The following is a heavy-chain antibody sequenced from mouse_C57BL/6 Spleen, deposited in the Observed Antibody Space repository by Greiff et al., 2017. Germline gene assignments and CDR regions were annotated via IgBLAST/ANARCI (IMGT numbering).Heavy chain of an antibody. V-gene: IGHV1-39*01. CDR1: GFSFTDYN. D-gene: IGHD1-1*01. CDR3: ALLRNYFDY. CDR2: IITNYGTT. J-gene: IGHJ2*01. Sequence: VQLMQSGPDLVKPGASLKISCKASGFSFTDYNMNWVQQSNGKSLEWIGVIITNYGTTCYNDKFKGKATLTADKASSTAYMELRSLTSEDSAVYFCALLRNYFDYWGQGTTLTVSS.